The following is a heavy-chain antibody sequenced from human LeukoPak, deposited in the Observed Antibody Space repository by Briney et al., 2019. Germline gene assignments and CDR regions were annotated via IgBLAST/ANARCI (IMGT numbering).Heavy chain of an antibody. D-gene: IGHD5-12*01. CDR3: ARARGYDYDY. Sequence: SETLSLTCAVYGGSFSGYYWSWIRQPAGKGLEWIGRMYTSGSTNYNPSLRSRVTMSLDTSKNQFSLKLSSVTAADTAVYYCARARGYDYDYWGQGTLVTVSS. CDR2: MYTSGST. J-gene: IGHJ4*02. V-gene: IGHV4-59*10. CDR1: GGSFSGYY.